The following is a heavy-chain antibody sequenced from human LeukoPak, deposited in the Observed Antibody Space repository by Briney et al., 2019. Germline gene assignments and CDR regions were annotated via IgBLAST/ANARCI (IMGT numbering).Heavy chain of an antibody. CDR1: GFTFSSYS. CDR3: ARDRWGIAVAGFHWFDP. Sequence: GGSLRLSCAASGFTFSSYSMNWVRQAPGKGLEGVSYSSSSSSTIYYADSVKGRFTISRDNAKNSLYLQMNSLRAEDTAVYYSARDRWGIAVAGFHWFDPWGQGTLVTVSS. D-gene: IGHD6-19*01. CDR2: SSSSSSTI. J-gene: IGHJ5*02. V-gene: IGHV3-48*04.